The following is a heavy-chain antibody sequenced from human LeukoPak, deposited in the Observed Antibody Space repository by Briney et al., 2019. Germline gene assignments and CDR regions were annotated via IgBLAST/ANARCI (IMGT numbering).Heavy chain of an antibody. Sequence: PRASVKVSCKASGYTFTSYGISWVRQAPGQGREWMGWISAYNGNTNYAQKLQGRVTMTTDTSTSTAYMELRSLRSDDTAVYYCAREDDYGESFDYWGQGTLVTVSS. V-gene: IGHV1-18*01. CDR2: ISAYNGNT. CDR1: GYTFTSYG. CDR3: AREDDYGESFDY. J-gene: IGHJ4*02. D-gene: IGHD4-17*01.